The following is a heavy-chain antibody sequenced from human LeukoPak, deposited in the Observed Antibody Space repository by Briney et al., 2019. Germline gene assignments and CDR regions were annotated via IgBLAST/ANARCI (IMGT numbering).Heavy chain of an antibody. CDR3: ARASTHYDFWSGPQVGSDH. Sequence: GGSLRLSCAASGFAFSDYYMSWIRQAPGKGLEWVSYISSSGSTIYYADSVKGRFTISRDNAKNSLYLQMNSLRAEDTAVYYCARASTHYDFWSGPQVGSDHWGQGTLVTVSS. J-gene: IGHJ4*02. CDR1: GFAFSDYY. D-gene: IGHD3-3*01. V-gene: IGHV3-11*04. CDR2: ISSSGSTI.